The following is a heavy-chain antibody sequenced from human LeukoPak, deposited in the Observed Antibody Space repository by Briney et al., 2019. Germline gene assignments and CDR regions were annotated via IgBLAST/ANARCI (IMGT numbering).Heavy chain of an antibody. D-gene: IGHD3-16*02. CDR1: GGSFSGDY. CDR2: INHSGST. V-gene: IGHV4-34*01. Sequence: PSETLSLTCAVYGGSFSGDYWSWIRQPPGKGLEWIGEINHSGSTNYNPSLKSRVTISVDTSKNQFSLKLTSVTAADTAVYYCAGWGGDYVWGSYRFDYWGQGTLVTVSS. CDR3: AGWGGDYVWGSYRFDY. J-gene: IGHJ4*02.